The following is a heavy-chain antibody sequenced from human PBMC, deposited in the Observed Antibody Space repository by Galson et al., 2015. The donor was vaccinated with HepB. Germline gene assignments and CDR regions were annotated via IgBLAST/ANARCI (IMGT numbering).Heavy chain of an antibody. CDR3: ARVGYYDSSGYYGVYDY. J-gene: IGHJ4*02. V-gene: IGHV1-18*01. CDR2: ISAYNGNT. CDR1: GYTFTSYG. Sequence: SVKVSCKASGYTFTSYGISWVRQAPGQGLEWMGWISAYNGNTNYAKKLRGRVTMTTDTSTSTAYMGLRSLRSDDTAVYYCARVGYYDSSGYYGVYDYWVQGTLVTVSS. D-gene: IGHD3-22*01.